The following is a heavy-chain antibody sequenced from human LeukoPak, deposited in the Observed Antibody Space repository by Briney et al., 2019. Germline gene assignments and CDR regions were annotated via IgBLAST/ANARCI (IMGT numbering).Heavy chain of an antibody. CDR3: ARDGHYTIYELRFDY. D-gene: IGHD5/OR15-5a*01. Sequence: GGSLRLSCAASGFTFSSYNMNWVRQAPGKGLEWVSSIGSSSSYIYYADSVKGRFSISRDNAENSLYLQMNSLRAEDTAVYYCARDGHYTIYELRFDYWGQGALVTVSS. V-gene: IGHV3-21*01. J-gene: IGHJ4*02. CDR1: GFTFSSYN. CDR2: IGSSSSYI.